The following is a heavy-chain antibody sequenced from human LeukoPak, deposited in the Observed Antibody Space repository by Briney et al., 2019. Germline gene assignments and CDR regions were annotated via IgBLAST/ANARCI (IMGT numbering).Heavy chain of an antibody. CDR2: INPNSGGT. J-gene: IGHJ3*02. CDR1: GYTFTGYY. V-gene: IGHV1-2*02. D-gene: IGHD2-15*01. Sequence: ASVKVSCKASGYTFTGYYMHWVRQAPGQGLEWMGWINPNSGGTNYAQKFQGRVTMTRDTSISTAYMELSRLRSDDTAVYYCARGRGDIVVHLGTFDIWGQGTMVTVSS. CDR3: ARGRGDIVVHLGTFDI.